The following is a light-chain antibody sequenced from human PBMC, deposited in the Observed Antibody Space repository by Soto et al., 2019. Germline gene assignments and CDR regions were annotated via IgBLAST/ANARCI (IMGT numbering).Light chain of an antibody. CDR3: AAWDDSLRAV. Sequence: QSVLTQPPSASGTHGQRVTISCSGSSSNIGTNFVNWYQQLPGTAPKLLIHSNNQRPSGVPDRFSGSKSGTSASLAIIGLRSEDEADYYCAAWDDSLRAVFGGGTQLPVL. J-gene: IGLJ2*01. V-gene: IGLV1-47*02. CDR2: SNN. CDR1: SSNIGTNF.